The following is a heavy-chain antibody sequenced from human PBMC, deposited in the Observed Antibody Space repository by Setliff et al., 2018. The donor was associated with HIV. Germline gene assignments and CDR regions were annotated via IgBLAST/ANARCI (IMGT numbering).Heavy chain of an antibody. V-gene: IGHV4-38-2*01. D-gene: IGHD3-9*01. CDR3: SRAQLRYLANDFYFDF. CDR1: GYSISSDYY. J-gene: IGHJ4*02. CDR2: IYHSGNT. Sequence: SETLSLTCAASGYSISSDYYWGWIRQPPGKGLEWIGSIYHSGNTYYNPSLKSRVTISVDASKSQFSLKVSSVTAADAAVYYCSRAQLRYLANDFYFDFWGQGTPVTVSS.